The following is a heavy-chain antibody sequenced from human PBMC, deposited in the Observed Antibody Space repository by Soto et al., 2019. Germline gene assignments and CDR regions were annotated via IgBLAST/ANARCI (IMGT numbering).Heavy chain of an antibody. CDR2: IWYDGSNK. CDR1: GFSFSSYG. D-gene: IGHD6-13*01. J-gene: IGHJ6*02. V-gene: IGHV3-33*01. Sequence: GGSLRLSCAASGFSFSSYGMHWARQPPGKGLEWVTIIWYDGSNKYYADSVKGRFTISRDNSKNTLYLQMNSLRADDTAVYYCARAPGIAAGLDYYYYTMDVWGQGTTVTVSS. CDR3: ARAPGIAAGLDYYYYTMDV.